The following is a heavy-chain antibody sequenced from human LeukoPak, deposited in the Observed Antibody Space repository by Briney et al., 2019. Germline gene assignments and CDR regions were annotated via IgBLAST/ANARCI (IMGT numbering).Heavy chain of an antibody. CDR2: INHSGST. V-gene: IGHV4-34*01. D-gene: IGHD2-2*01. J-gene: IGHJ6*03. CDR3: ARGGPYQLQVYYYYYMDV. CDR1: GGSFSGYY. Sequence: PETLPLTCAVYGGSFSGYYWSWIRQPPGKGLEWIGEINHSGSTNYNPSLKSRVTISVDTSKNQFSLKLSSVTAADTAVYYCARGGPYQLQVYYYYYMDVWGKGTTVTVSS.